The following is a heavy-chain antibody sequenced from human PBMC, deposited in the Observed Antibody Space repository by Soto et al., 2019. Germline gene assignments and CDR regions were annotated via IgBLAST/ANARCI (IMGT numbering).Heavy chain of an antibody. CDR2: HYSGGST. V-gene: IGHV3-53*01. CDR1: GFSVSSNY. CDR3: ARHRHPRGTVGATSPLDP. D-gene: IGHD1-26*01. Sequence: GSLRLSCPISGFSVSSNYLNWVRQAPGKGLEWVSVHYSGGSTYYADSVQGRFTISRDKSNNTLYLQMRRVRAEDTAVYFCARHRHPRGTVGATSPLDPWGQGTQVTVSS. J-gene: IGHJ5*02.